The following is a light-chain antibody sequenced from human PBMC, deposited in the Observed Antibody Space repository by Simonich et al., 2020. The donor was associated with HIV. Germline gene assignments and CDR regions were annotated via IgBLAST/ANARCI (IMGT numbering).Light chain of an antibody. Sequence: SYELTQPPSVSVSPGQTASITCSGDKLGDKYACWYQQKPCQSPVLVIYQDSKRPAGIPERFSGSNSGNTATLTISGTQAMDEADYYCQAWDSSTEVVFGGGTKLTVL. V-gene: IGLV3-1*01. CDR1: KLGDKY. CDR3: QAWDSSTEVV. CDR2: QDS. J-gene: IGLJ2*01.